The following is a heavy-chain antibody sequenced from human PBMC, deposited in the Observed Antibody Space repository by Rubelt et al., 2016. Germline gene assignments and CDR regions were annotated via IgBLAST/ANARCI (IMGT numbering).Heavy chain of an antibody. CDR1: GGSFSGYY. D-gene: IGHD3-10*01. Sequence: QVQLQQWGAGLLKPSETLSLTCAVYGGSFSGYYWSWIRQPPGKGLEWIGEINHSGSTNYNPSLRSRVTISVDTSKNQFYRKLSAVTAADTAVYYCARLFGSRTPSDFWGQGTLVTVSS. CDR2: INHSGST. V-gene: IGHV4-34*01. J-gene: IGHJ4*02. CDR3: ARLFGSRTPSDF.